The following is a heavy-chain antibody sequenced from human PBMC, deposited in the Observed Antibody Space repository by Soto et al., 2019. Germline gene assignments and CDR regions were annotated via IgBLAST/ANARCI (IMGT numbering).Heavy chain of an antibody. CDR2: INPSGGST. V-gene: IGHV1-46*01. J-gene: IGHJ6*02. CDR3: ARPGIPRETGYHFGMDV. CDR1: GYTFTSYY. D-gene: IGHD1-1*01. Sequence: QVQLVQSGAEVKKPGASVKLSCKASGYTFTSYYIHWVRQAPGHGLEWMAIINPSGGSTDYAQKFQGRVTLTRDPSTSTVHMELSSLRSEDTAVYYCARPGIPRETGYHFGMDVWGQGTTVTVSS.